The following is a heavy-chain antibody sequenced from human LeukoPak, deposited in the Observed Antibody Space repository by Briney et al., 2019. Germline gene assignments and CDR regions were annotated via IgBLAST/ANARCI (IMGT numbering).Heavy chain of an antibody. CDR1: GFTFSSYW. Sequence: GGSLRLSCAASGFTFSSYWMSWVRQAPGKGLEWVANIKQDGSERYYVDSVKGRFTIYRDNAKNSLYLQMNSLRAEDTAVYYCARELLSQYYYYGMDVWGQGTTVTVSS. J-gene: IGHJ6*02. D-gene: IGHD3-10*01. CDR3: ARELLSQYYYYGMDV. CDR2: IKQDGSER. V-gene: IGHV3-7*01.